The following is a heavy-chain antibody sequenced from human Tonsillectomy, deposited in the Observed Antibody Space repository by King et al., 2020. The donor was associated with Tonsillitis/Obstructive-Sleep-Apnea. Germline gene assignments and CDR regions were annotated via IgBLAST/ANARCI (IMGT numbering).Heavy chain of an antibody. CDR2: IWYDGSNK. CDR1: GFTFSSYG. J-gene: IGHJ4*02. V-gene: IGHV3-33*01. Sequence: VQLVESGGGVVQPGWSLRLSCTASGFTFSSYGMHWVRQAPGKGLEWVAVIWYDGSNKYYADSVKGRFTISRDNSKNMVYLQMNSLRAEDTAVYYCASEPTGDSRNFWGQGTLVTVSS. D-gene: IGHD7-27*01. CDR3: ASEPTGDSRNF.